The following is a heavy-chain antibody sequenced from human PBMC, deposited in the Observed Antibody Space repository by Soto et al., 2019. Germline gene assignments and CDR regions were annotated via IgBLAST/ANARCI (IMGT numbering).Heavy chain of an antibody. V-gene: IGHV3-23*01. D-gene: IGHD3-22*01. CDR1: GFTFSSYA. Sequence: PGGSLRLSCAASGFTFSSYAMSWVRQAPGKGLEWVSAISGSGGSTYYADSVKCRFTISRDNSKNTLYLQMNSLRAEDTAVYYCAKEKYYYDSSGYYPLWGQGTLVTVSS. CDR3: AKEKYYYDSSGYYPL. J-gene: IGHJ4*02. CDR2: ISGSGGST.